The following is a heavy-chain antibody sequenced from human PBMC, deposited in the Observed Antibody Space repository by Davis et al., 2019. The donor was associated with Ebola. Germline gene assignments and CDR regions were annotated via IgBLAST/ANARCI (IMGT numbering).Heavy chain of an antibody. Sequence: GGSLRLSCVASGFTFSSYAMHWVRQAPGKGLEWVAVISYDGSNKYYADSVKGRFTISRDNSKNTLYLQMNSLRAEDTAVYYCARVNTDIVVVVAAMDVWGQGTTVTVSS. CDR2: ISYDGSNK. CDR1: GFTFSSYA. CDR3: ARVNTDIVVVVAAMDV. V-gene: IGHV3-30-3*01. J-gene: IGHJ6*02. D-gene: IGHD2-15*01.